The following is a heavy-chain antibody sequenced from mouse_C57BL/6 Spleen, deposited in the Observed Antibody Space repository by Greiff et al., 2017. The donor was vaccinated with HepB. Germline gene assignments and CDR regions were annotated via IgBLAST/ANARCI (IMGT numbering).Heavy chain of an antibody. Sequence: VQLQQSGAELVRPGASVKLSCTASGFNIKDDYMHWVKQRPEQGLEWIGWIDPENGDTEYASKFQGKATITADTSSNTAYLQLSSLTSEDTAVYYCTTRHYGSSFYYFDYWGQGTTLTVSS. CDR1: GFNIKDDY. CDR3: TTRHYGSSFYYFDY. V-gene: IGHV14-4*01. CDR2: IDPENGDT. D-gene: IGHD1-1*01. J-gene: IGHJ2*01.